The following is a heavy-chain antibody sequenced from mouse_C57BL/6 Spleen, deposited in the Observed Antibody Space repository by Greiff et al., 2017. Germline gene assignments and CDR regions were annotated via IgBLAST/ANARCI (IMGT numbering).Heavy chain of an antibody. D-gene: IGHD2-4*01. Sequence: QVQLKQPGAELVMPGASVKLSCKASGYTFTSYWMHWVKQRPGQGLEWIGEIDPSDSYTNYNQKFKGKSTLTVEKSSSTAYMQLSSLTSEDSAVYYCAREENDYVDYWGQGTTLTVSS. CDR3: AREENDYVDY. V-gene: IGHV1-69*01. CDR1: GYTFTSYW. CDR2: IDPSDSYT. J-gene: IGHJ2*01.